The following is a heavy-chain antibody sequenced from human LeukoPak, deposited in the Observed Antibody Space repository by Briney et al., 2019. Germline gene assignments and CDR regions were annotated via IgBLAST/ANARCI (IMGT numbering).Heavy chain of an antibody. Sequence: GGSLRLSCAASGFTFSSYAMSWVRQAPGKGLEWVSAISGSGGSTYYADSVKGRFTISRDNSKNTLYLQMNSLRAEDTAVYYCAKDRGRFLEWLFIFDYWGQGTLVTVSS. D-gene: IGHD3-3*01. V-gene: IGHV3-23*01. CDR2: ISGSGGST. CDR3: AKDRGRFLEWLFIFDY. J-gene: IGHJ4*02. CDR1: GFTFSSYA.